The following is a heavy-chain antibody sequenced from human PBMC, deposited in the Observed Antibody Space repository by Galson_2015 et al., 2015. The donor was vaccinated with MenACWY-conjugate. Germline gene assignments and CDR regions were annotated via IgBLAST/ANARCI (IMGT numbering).Heavy chain of an antibody. J-gene: IGHJ5*02. D-gene: IGHD4-17*01. V-gene: IGHV1-69*02. Sequence: SVKVSCKASGGTFSSYTISWVRQAPGQGLEWMGRIIPILGIANYAQKFQGRVTITADKSTSTAYMELRSLRSDDTAVYYCARGYGDYVWWFDPWGQGTLVTVSS. CDR3: ARGYGDYVWWFDP. CDR2: IIPILGIA. CDR1: GGTFSSYT.